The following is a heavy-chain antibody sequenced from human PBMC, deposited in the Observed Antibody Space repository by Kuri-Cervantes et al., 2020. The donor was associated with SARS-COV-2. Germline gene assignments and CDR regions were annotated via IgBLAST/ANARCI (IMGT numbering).Heavy chain of an antibody. CDR3: ARGNDYVWGSYRPYYFDY. CDR2: ISSSSSYI. J-gene: IGHJ4*02. D-gene: IGHD3-16*02. Sequence: GGSLRLSCAASGFTFTTYAMTWVRQAPGKGLEWVSSISSSSSYIYYADSVKGRFTISRDNAKNSLYLQMNSLRAEDTAVYYCARGNDYVWGSYRPYYFDYWGQGTLVTVSS. V-gene: IGHV3-21*01. CDR1: GFTFTTYA.